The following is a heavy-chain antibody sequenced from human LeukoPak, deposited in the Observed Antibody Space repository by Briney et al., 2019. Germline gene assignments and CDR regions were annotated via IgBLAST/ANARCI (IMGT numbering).Heavy chain of an antibody. CDR2: IYYSGST. CDR3: ARAQSLTNLSGWFDP. V-gene: IGHV4-31*03. Sequence: SQTLSLTCTVSGGSISSGGYYWSWLRQHPGKGLEWIGYIYYSGSTYYNPSLKSRVTISVDTSKNQFSLKLSSVTAADTAVYYCARAQSLTNLSGWFDPWGQGTLVTVSS. J-gene: IGHJ5*02. CDR1: GGSISSGGYY. D-gene: IGHD1-14*01.